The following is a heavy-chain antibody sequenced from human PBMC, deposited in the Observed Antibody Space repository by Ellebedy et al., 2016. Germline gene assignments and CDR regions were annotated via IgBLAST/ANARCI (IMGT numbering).Heavy chain of an antibody. CDR3: AKGTMDYLHH. Sequence: GGSLRLXXATSGFTFDDYALHWVRQVPGKGLEWVSGISWNSAAIGYGEAVKGRFTISRDSAKNYLYLQTNSLRVEDTALYFCAKGTMDYLHHWGQGTLVTVSS. CDR1: GFTFDDYA. CDR2: ISWNSAAI. J-gene: IGHJ4*02. D-gene: IGHD3-10*01. V-gene: IGHV3-9*01.